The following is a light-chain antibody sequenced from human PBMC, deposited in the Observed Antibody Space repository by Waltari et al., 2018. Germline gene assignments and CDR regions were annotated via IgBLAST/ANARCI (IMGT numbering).Light chain of an antibody. V-gene: IGKV3-20*01. CDR3: QQYGTSRT. J-gene: IGKJ2*02. CDR2: GAS. Sequence: ENVLTQSPGTLSLSPGARATLSCRASQSVDSNYLSWYQQKPGQAPRLLIYGASSRATGIPDRFSGSGSGTEFTLTINRLEPEDFAVYYCQQYGTSRTFGQGTKVQIK. CDR1: QSVDSNY.